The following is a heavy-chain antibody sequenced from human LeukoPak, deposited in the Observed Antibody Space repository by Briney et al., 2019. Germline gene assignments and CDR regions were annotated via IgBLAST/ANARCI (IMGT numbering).Heavy chain of an antibody. CDR1: RFTFSNAW. D-gene: IGHD2-15*01. CDR2: IKSKSDGGTT. J-gene: IGHJ4*02. CDR3: AAIRPGAAAYDF. Sequence: GGSLRLSCAASRFTFSNAWMSWVRRAPGQGLEWIGRIKSKSDGGTTDYAAPVKGRFTISRDDSKNTVYLQMNSLKTEDTAVYYCAAIRPGAAAYDFWGQGTLVIVSS. V-gene: IGHV3-15*01.